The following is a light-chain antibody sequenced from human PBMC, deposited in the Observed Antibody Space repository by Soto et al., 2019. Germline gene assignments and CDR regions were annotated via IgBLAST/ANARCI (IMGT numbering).Light chain of an antibody. J-gene: IGLJ1*01. CDR3: GTWDSGLGSHV. V-gene: IGLV1-51*01. Sequence: QSVLTQPPSVSAAPGQPVTISCSGSTSHIGNNYVSWYQLLPGAAPKLLIYDNNKRPSDIPDRFPSSNSGTSPTLGITGLQTGDAADYYCGTWDSGLGSHVFGGGTKVTVL. CDR1: TSHIGNNY. CDR2: DNN.